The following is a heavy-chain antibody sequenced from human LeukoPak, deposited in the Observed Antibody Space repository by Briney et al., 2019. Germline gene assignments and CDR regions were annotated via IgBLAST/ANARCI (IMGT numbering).Heavy chain of an antibody. J-gene: IGHJ4*02. Sequence: GGSLRLSCATSGFSFSRYGMHWVRQAPGKGLEWVTFINYDGSHKYYADSVKGRFTISRDNAKNSLYLQMNSLRAEDTAVYYCVRDRDWGFDYWGQGTLVTVSS. V-gene: IGHV3-30*02. CDR2: INYDGSHK. CDR1: GFSFSRYG. D-gene: IGHD7-27*01. CDR3: VRDRDWGFDY.